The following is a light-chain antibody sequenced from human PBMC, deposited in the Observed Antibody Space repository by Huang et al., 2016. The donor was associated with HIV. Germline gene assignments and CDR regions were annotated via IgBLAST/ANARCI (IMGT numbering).Light chain of an antibody. CDR2: GAS. CDR3: QQYNNWPRT. Sequence: EILMTQSPATLSVSPGDEATLSCRASQSVSSNLAWYQQKPGQAPRLLSYGASTRATGIPARFRCSGSGTEFTLTISSLQSEDFAVYYCQQYNNWPRTFGQGTKVEIK. CDR1: QSVSSN. J-gene: IGKJ1*01. V-gene: IGKV3-15*01.